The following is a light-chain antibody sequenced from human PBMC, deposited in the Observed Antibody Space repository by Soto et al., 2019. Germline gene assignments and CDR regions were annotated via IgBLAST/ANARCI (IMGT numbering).Light chain of an antibody. J-gene: IGLJ2*01. CDR1: SGSVSTNYY. CDR2: RTN. CDR3: VLYMGGGWV. V-gene: IGLV8-61*01. Sequence: QAVVTQEPSFSVSPGGTVTLTRGLSSGSVSTNYYPSWYQQAPGQAPRTLIYRTNTRSSGVPDRFSGSILVNKAALTITGAQADDESDYYCVLYMGGGWVFGGGTKLTVL.